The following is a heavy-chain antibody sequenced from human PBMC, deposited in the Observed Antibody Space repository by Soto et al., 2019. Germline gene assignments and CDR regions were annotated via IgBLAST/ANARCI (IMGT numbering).Heavy chain of an antibody. J-gene: IGHJ4*02. V-gene: IGHV1-18*01. Sequence: QVPFVQSGVEVKKPGASVKVSCTASGYSFSTYGITWVRQAPGQGLEWMGWISAYSGNTNYAEKFQARVTLTTDTSTSTAYMELRSLSSDDTAVYYCARDGFDYWGQGTLVTVSS. CDR3: ARDGFDY. CDR1: GYSFSTYG. CDR2: ISAYSGNT.